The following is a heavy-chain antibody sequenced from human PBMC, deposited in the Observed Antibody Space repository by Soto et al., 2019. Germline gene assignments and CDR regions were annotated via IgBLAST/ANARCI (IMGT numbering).Heavy chain of an antibody. CDR1: GFTFSSYE. CDR2: ISSSGSTI. V-gene: IGHV3-48*03. CDR3: ARGQYSSGGGYFDY. Sequence: EVQLVESGGGLVQPGGSLRLSCAASGFTFSSYEMNWVRQAPGKGLEWVSYISSSGSTIYYADSVKGRFTISRDNAKNSLYRQMNGLRAGDTAVYYWARGQYSSGGGYFDYWGQETLVTVSS. D-gene: IGHD6-19*01. J-gene: IGHJ4*02.